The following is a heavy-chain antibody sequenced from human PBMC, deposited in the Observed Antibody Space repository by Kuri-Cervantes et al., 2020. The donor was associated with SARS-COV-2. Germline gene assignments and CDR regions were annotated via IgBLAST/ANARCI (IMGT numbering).Heavy chain of an antibody. CDR1: GFTFDDYA. V-gene: IGHV3-9*01. CDR2: ISWNSGSI. D-gene: IGHD2-15*01. J-gene: IGHJ4*02. Sequence: SLKISCAASGFTFDDYAMHWVRQAPGKGLEWVSGISWNSGSIGYADSVKGRFTISRDNSKNTLYLQMNSLRAEDTAVYYCAKRRGGCSGGSCYFFDYWGQGTRVTVSS. CDR3: AKRRGGCSGGSCYFFDY.